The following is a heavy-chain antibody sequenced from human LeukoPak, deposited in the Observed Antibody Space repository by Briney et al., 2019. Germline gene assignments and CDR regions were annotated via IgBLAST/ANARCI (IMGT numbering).Heavy chain of an antibody. CDR1: GFTFSSYA. CDR3: ARGGSSSWDFDY. D-gene: IGHD6-13*01. Sequence: GGSLRLSCAASGFTFSSYAMSWVRQAPGKGLEWVSAISGSGGSTYYADSVKGRFTISRDNSKNTLYLQMNSLRAEDTAVYYCARGGSSSWDFDYWGQGTLVTVSS. J-gene: IGHJ4*02. V-gene: IGHV3-23*01. CDR2: ISGSGGST.